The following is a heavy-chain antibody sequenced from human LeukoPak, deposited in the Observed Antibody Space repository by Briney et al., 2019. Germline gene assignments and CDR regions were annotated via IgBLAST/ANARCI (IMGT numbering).Heavy chain of an antibody. D-gene: IGHD3-10*01. CDR2: INPNSGGT. J-gene: IGHJ6*03. CDR1: GYTFTGYY. Sequence: GASVKVSCKASGYTFTGYYMHWVRQAPGQGLEWMGRINPNSGGTKYAQKFQGRVTMTRDTSISTAYMELSRLRSDDTAVYYCASSSGLGDKYYYYMDVWGKGTTVTVSS. CDR3: ASSSGLGDKYYYYMDV. V-gene: IGHV1-2*06.